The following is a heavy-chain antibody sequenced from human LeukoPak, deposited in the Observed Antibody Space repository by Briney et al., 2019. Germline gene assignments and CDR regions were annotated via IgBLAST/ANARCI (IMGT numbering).Heavy chain of an antibody. CDR1: GFTFSKAW. J-gene: IGHJ4*02. V-gene: IGHV3-15*01. CDR2: IKSKTDGGTT. Sequence: GGSLRLSCAASGFTFSKAWMSWVRQAPGKGLEWVGRIKSKTDGGTTDYAAPVKGRFTISRDDSKNTLYLQMNSLKTEDTAVYYCTTLAHDSSSGPLSFDYWGQGTLVTVSS. D-gene: IGHD3-22*01. CDR3: TTLAHDSSSGPLSFDY.